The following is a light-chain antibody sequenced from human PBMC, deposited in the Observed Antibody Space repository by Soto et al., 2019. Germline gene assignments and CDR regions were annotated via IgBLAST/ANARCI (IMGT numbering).Light chain of an antibody. V-gene: IGKV3-20*01. CDR2: AAS. CDR1: QGVGNKY. Sequence: EIALTQSPGTLSLSPGERATLSCRASQGVGNKYLAWYQQKPGQAPSLLIYAASSRATGVPNRFSGSESGTDFTLTISRLEPEDFAVYYCQQYTNAHGITFGQGTRLEIK. CDR3: QQYTNAHGIT. J-gene: IGKJ5*01.